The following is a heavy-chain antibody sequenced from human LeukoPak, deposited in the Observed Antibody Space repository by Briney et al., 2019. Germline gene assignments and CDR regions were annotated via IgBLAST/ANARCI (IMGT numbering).Heavy chain of an antibody. Sequence: SQTLSLTCTVSGGSISSGGYYWSWIRQHPGKGLEWIGYIYYSGSTYYNPSLKSRVTISVDTSKNQFSLKLSSVTAADTAVYYCARGRPPRFGELMGYFDYWGQGTLVTVSS. CDR3: ARGRPPRFGELMGYFDY. CDR1: GGSISSGGYY. D-gene: IGHD3-10*01. V-gene: IGHV4-31*03. J-gene: IGHJ4*02. CDR2: IYYSGST.